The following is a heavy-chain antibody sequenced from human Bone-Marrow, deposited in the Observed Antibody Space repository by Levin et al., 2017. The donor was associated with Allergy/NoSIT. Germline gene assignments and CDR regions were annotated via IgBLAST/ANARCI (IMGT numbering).Heavy chain of an antibody. CDR2: IRGTGGAI. CDR1: GFTLTTYR. V-gene: IGHV3-48*01. CDR3: ARGRLPKYYFDY. Sequence: PGASVKVSCVASGFTLTTYRMNWVRQAPGKGLEWIAYIRGTGGAIDYADSVKGRFTLSRDDAKNLVYLEMNNLRSDDSAVYYCARGRLPKYYFDYWGQGIRVTVSS. J-gene: IGHJ4*02. D-gene: IGHD6-25*01.